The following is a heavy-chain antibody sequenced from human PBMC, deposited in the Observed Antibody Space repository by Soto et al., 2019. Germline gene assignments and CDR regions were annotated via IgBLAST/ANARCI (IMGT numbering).Heavy chain of an antibody. CDR1: GGSVSSTNW. J-gene: IGHJ5*02. Sequence: SETLSLTCAVSGGSVSSTNWWSWVRQSPGKGLEWIGDIYHIGSTNYNPSLRGRVTISVDKSNNQFSLTLKYVTAADTAVYYCATLPLRIEVTVLPIPTWGQGTLVTVS. V-gene: IGHV4-4*02. CDR2: IYHIGST. CDR3: ATLPLRIEVTVLPIPT. D-gene: IGHD2-15*01.